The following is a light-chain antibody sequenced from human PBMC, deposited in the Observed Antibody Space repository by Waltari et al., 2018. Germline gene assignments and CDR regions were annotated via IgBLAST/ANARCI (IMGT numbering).Light chain of an antibody. J-gene: IGLJ1*01. Sequence: SYELTQPPSVSVSPGQTARITCYGETLPRKFAYWYQQKSGQAPVLVIFEDNKRPSGIPERCSGSISGTTATLTISGAQVEDEADYYCSSVDSSFKGLFGAGTKVTVL. CDR2: EDN. CDR1: TLPRKF. V-gene: IGLV3-10*01. CDR3: SSVDSSFKGL.